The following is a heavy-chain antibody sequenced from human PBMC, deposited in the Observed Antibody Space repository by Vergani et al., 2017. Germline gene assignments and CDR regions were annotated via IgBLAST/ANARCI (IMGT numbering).Heavy chain of an antibody. D-gene: IGHD6-19*01. CDR3: ARKGYSSGWPFDY. J-gene: IGHJ4*02. CDR1: GSTVSGNY. CDR2: IYHSGST. V-gene: IGHV4-38-2*01. Sequence: LQLVESGGGLVQPGGSLRLSCAASGSTVSGNYMTWVRQAPGKGLEWIGSIYHSGSTYYNPSLKSRVTISVDTSKNQFSLKLSSVTAADTAVYYCARKGYSSGWPFDYWGQGTLVTVSS.